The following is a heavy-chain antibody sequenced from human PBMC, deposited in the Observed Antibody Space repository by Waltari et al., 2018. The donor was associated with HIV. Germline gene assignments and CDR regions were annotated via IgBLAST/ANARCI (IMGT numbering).Heavy chain of an antibody. Sequence: QVQLVESGGGVVQPGRSRRLPCAASGFTFSSFVIHCVRQAPGKGLEWVAVISNDGSSKYYADSVKGRFTISRDNSKNTLYLHMNSLRAEDTAVYYCASPFYSDSTTYYYGLDYWGQGTLVTVSS. CDR3: ASPFYSDSTTYYYGLDY. J-gene: IGHJ4*02. V-gene: IGHV3-30-3*01. D-gene: IGHD3-22*01. CDR2: ISNDGSSK. CDR1: GFTFSSFV.